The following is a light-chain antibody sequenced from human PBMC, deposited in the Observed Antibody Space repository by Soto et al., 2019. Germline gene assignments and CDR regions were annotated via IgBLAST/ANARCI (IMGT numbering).Light chain of an antibody. J-gene: IGLJ1*01. CDR2: EVS. Sequence: QSALTQPASVSGSPGQSITISCIGTSSDVGGYNYVSWYQQYPGKAPKFMIYEVSNRPSGVSNRFSGSKSGNTASLTISGLQAEDEADYYCSSYTSSSTYVFGTGTKLTFL. V-gene: IGLV2-14*01. CDR3: SSYTSSSTYV. CDR1: SSDVGGYNY.